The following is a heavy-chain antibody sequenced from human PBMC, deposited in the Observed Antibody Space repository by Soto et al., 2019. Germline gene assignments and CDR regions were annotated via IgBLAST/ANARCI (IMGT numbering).Heavy chain of an antibody. CDR2: ISAYNGNT. J-gene: IGHJ6*02. Sequence: ASVKVSCKASGYTFTSYGISWVRQAPGQGLEWMGWISAYNGNTNYAQKLQGRVTMTTDTSTSTAYMELRSLRSDDTAVYYCARGDLAVAGSISYYYGMDVWGQGTTVTVSS. CDR3: ARGDLAVAGSISYYYGMDV. CDR1: GYTFTSYG. D-gene: IGHD6-19*01. V-gene: IGHV1-18*01.